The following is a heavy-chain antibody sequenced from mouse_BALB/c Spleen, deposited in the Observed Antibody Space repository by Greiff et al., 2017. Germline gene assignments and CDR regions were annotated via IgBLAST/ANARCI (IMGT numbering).Heavy chain of an antibody. Sequence: VQRVESGPGLVAPSQSLSITCTVSGFSLTSYGVHWVRQPPGKGLEWLGVIWAGGSTNYNSALMSRLSISKDNSKSQVFLKMNSLQTDDTAMYYCARDRGLSTMMTAGLFDGGGEGTRRGVAS. CDR1: GFSLTSYG. CDR3: ARDRGLSTMMTAGLFDG. J-gene: IGHJ2*03. D-gene: IGHD2-4*01. V-gene: IGHV2-9*02. CDR2: IWAGGST.